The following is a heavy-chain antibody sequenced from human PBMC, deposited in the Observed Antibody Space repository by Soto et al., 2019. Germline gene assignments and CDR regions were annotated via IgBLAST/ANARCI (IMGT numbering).Heavy chain of an antibody. CDR2: FIPSFPAP. J-gene: IGHJ5*02. CDR3: ATGEVVPSFPNWLDT. D-gene: IGHD2-21*01. Sequence: VQFVQSGAELKKPGSSVRVSCRASGGTIKTYTLSWVRQAPGQGLEWMGAFIPSFPAPNFAQRFKGRLTLTADESTNTGFMELSGLRPEDTALSFCATGEVVPSFPNWLDTWGQGTHVIVSS. CDR1: GGTIKTYT. V-gene: IGHV1-69*12.